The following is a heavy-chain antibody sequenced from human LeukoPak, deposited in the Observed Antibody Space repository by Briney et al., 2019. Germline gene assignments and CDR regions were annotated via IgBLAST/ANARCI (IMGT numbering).Heavy chain of an antibody. V-gene: IGHV3-23*01. J-gene: IGHJ4*02. D-gene: IGHD3-3*01. CDR1: GFTFSSYA. CDR3: AKEPQGGYYDSWSGYYLDY. CDR2: ISGSGGRT. Sequence: PGGSLRLSCAASGFTFSSYAMSWVRQAPGKGLEWVSGISGSGGRTYYADSVKGRFTISRDNSKNTLYLQMNSLRAEDTAVYYCAKEPQGGYYDSWSGYYLDYWGQGTLVTVSS.